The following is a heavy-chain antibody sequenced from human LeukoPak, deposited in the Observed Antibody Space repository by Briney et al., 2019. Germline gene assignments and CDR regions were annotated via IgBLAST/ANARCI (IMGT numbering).Heavy chain of an antibody. D-gene: IGHD1-26*01. CDR1: GFTFSSYG. CDR3: VRDAPEWEIPSDY. V-gene: IGHV3-74*01. CDR2: INTDGSST. Sequence: GGSLRLSCAASGFTFSSYGMNWVRQAPGKGLVWVSHINTDGSSTNYADSVKGRFTISRDNAKNTLYLQMNSLRAEDTAVYYCVRDAPEWEIPSDYWGQGTLVTVSS. J-gene: IGHJ4*02.